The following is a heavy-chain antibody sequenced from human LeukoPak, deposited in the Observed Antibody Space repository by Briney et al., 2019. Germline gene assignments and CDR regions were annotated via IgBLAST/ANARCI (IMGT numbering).Heavy chain of an antibody. CDR2: IYYSGST. CDR3: AANTWIAATKPFGTYYYYYYMDV. CDR1: GGSISSSSYY. Sequence: SETLSLTCTVSGGSISSSSYYWGWIRQPPGKGLEWIGSIYYSGSTYYNPSLKSRVTISVDTSKNQFSLKLGSVTAADTAVYYCAANTWIAATKPFGTYYYYYYMDVWGKGTTVTVSS. D-gene: IGHD6-13*01. V-gene: IGHV4-39*07. J-gene: IGHJ6*03.